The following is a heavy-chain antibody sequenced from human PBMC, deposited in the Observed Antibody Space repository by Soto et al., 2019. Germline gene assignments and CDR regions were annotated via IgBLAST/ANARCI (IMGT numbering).Heavy chain of an antibody. CDR2: IYSGGYT. J-gene: IGHJ4*02. Sequence: EVQLVESGGGLIQPGGSLRLSCAVSGFTVSNNYMSWVRQAPGKGLEGVSVIYSGGYTAYGDSVKGRFTISRDNSKNTLFLKMNTRGAPAAALFYCATRGGGGGYWGQGTLVTVSS. V-gene: IGHV3-53*01. CDR1: GFTVSNNY. D-gene: IGHD3-16*01. CDR3: ATRGGGGGY.